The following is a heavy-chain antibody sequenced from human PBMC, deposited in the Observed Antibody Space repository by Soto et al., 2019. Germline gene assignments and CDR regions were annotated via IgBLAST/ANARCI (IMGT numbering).Heavy chain of an antibody. V-gene: IGHV1-69*13. CDR3: ARSGSSSIAAPTMIYYYYYGMDV. Sequence: GASVKVSCKASGGTFSSYAISWVRQAPGQGLEWMGGIIPIIGTANYAQKNQGRVTITADESTSTAYMELSSLRSEDTAVYYCARSGSSSIAAPTMIYYYYYGMDVWGQGTTVTVSS. CDR2: IIPIIGTA. J-gene: IGHJ6*02. D-gene: IGHD6-6*01. CDR1: GGTFSSYA.